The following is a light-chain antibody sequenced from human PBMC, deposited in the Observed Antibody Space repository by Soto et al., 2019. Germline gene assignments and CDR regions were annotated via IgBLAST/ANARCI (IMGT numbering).Light chain of an antibody. J-gene: IGLJ1*01. Sequence: QLVLTQPPSASGTPGQRVTISCSGSSSNIGSNYVYWYHQLPGTAPKLVIYRNNQRPSGVPDRISGSKSGTSASLAISGLQSEDEADYYCAAWDDSLNGNYVFGTGTKLTVL. V-gene: IGLV1-47*01. CDR1: SSNIGSNY. CDR2: RNN. CDR3: AAWDDSLNGNYV.